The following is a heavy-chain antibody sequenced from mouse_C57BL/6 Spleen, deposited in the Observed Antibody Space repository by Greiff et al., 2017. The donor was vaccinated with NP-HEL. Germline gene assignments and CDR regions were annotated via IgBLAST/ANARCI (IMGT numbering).Heavy chain of an antibody. CDR1: GYAFSSSW. V-gene: IGHV1-82*01. J-gene: IGHJ3*01. Sequence: VQLQQSGPELVKPGASVKISCKASGYAFSSSWMNWVKQRPGKGLEWIGRIYPGDGDTNYNGKFKGKATLTADKSSSTAYMQLSSLTSEDSAVYFWARASNFFAYWGQGTLVTVSA. D-gene: IGHD2-5*01. CDR2: IYPGDGDT. CDR3: ARASNFFAY.